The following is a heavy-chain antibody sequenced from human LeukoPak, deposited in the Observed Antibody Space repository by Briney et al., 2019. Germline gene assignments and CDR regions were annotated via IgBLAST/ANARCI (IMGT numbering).Heavy chain of an antibody. Sequence: GGSLRLSCAASGFTVSSNYMSWIRQAPGKGLECVSYISSSGNTKYYADSVKGRFTISRDNAKNSLYLQMNSLRAEDTAVYYCARARGSYAFDIWGQGAMVTVSA. CDR1: GFTVSSNY. J-gene: IGHJ3*02. CDR2: ISSSGNTK. D-gene: IGHD5-24*01. CDR3: ARARGSYAFDI. V-gene: IGHV3-11*01.